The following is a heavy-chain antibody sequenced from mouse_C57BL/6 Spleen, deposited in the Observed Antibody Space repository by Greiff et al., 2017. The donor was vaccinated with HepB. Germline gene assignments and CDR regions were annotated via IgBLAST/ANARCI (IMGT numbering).Heavy chain of an antibody. V-gene: IGHV1-66*01. D-gene: IGHD2-2*01. CDR3: ARGDYGYWFAY. CDR2: IYPGSGNT. J-gene: IGHJ3*01. CDR1: GYSFTSYY. Sequence: QVQLQQSGPELVKPGASVKISCKASGYSFTSYYIHWVKQRPGQGLEWIGWIYPGSGNTKYNEKFTGKATLSADTSSSTAYMQRSSLTSEDSAVYYCARGDYGYWFAYWGQGTLVTVSA.